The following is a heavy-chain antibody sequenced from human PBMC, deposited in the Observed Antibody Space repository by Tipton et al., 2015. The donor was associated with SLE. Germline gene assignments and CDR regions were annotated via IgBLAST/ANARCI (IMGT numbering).Heavy chain of an antibody. D-gene: IGHD1-26*01. J-gene: IGHJ4*02. CDR2: ISSSDSTI. CDR1: GFTFSTYE. CDR3: AREGWGFRYFDY. V-gene: IGHV3-48*03. Sequence: SLRLSCAASGFTFSTYEMNWVRQAPGKGLEWVSYISSSDSTIYYADSMQGRFTISRDNAKNSLYLQMNSLRAEDTAVYYCAREGWGFRYFDYWGQGTPVTVSS.